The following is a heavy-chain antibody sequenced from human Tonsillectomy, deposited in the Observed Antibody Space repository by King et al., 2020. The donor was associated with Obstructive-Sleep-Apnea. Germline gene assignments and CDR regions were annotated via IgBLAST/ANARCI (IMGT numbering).Heavy chain of an antibody. CDR1: GYTFTGYY. D-gene: IGHD4-17*01. Sequence: VQLVESGAEVKKPGASVKVSCKASGYTFTGYYMHWVRQAPGQGLEWMGWINPNSGGTNYAQKFQGRVTMTRDTSISTAYMELSRLRSDDTAVDSCASKSYGDYVYYGMDVWGQGTTVTVSS. CDR3: ASKSYGDYVYYGMDV. V-gene: IGHV1-2*02. J-gene: IGHJ6*02. CDR2: INPNSGGT.